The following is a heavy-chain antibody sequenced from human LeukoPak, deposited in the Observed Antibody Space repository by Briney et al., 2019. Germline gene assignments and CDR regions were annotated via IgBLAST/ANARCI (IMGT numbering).Heavy chain of an antibody. CDR2: IYYSGST. CDR3: ARLGYCSSTSCYGDFDY. J-gene: IGHJ4*02. CDR1: GGSISSSSYY. Sequence: SETLSFTCTVSGGSISSSSYYWGWIRQPPGKGLEWIGSIYYSGSTYYNPSLKSRVTISVDTSKNQFSLKLSSVTAADTAVYYCARLGYCSSTSCYGDFDYWGQGTLVTVST. D-gene: IGHD2-2*01. V-gene: IGHV4-39*01.